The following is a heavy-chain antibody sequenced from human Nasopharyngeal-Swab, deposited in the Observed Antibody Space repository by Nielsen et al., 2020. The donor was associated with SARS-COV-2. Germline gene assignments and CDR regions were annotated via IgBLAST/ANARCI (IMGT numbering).Heavy chain of an antibody. CDR2: INNDGSST. CDR3: ARDERGYSYGYPDY. Sequence: GGSLRLSCAASGFTFSSYWMHWVRQAPGKGLVWVARINNDGSSTTYADSVNGRFTISRDNAKNTLYLQMNSLRAEDTAVYYCARDERGYSYGYPDYWGQGTLVTVSS. CDR1: GFTFSSYW. J-gene: IGHJ4*02. V-gene: IGHV3-74*01. D-gene: IGHD5-18*01.